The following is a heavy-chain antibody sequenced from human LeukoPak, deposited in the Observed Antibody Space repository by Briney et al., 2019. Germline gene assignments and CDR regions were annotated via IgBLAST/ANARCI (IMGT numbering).Heavy chain of an antibody. CDR3: TRLEPSLRGPTFDY. D-gene: IGHD4-17*01. Sequence: ASVKVSCKASGYTFTKYYIHWVRQAPGQGLEWMGIINPNGGGTTYAQKFQGRVTKTRDMSTSTVYMELSSLRYEDTAVYYCTRLEPSLRGPTFDYWGQGTLVTVSS. CDR1: GYTFTKYY. J-gene: IGHJ4*02. V-gene: IGHV1-46*01. CDR2: INPNGGGT.